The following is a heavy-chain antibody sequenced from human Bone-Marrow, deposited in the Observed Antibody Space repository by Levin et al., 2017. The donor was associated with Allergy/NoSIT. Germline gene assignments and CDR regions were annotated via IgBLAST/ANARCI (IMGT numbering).Heavy chain of an antibody. CDR2: INNYGSST. J-gene: IGHJ6*03. D-gene: IGHD6-6*01. V-gene: IGHV3-74*01. Sequence: ESLKISCAASGFTFSDHWMHWVRQAPGEGLVWVSRINNYGSSTSYVDSAKGRFTISRDNAKSTLYLQMNSLRAEDTAIYYCARDRSSAPLYYYMDVWGKGTTVTVSS. CDR1: GFTFSDHW. CDR3: ARDRSSAPLYYYMDV.